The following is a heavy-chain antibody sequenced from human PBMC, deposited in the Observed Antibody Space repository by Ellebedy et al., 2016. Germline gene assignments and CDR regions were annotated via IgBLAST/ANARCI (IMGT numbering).Heavy chain of an antibody. Sequence: GGSLRLSXAASGFTFSSYSMNWVRQAPGKGLEWVSYISPTSGSTIYYADSVKGRFTISRDNAKNSVYLQMNSLRDEDTAVYYCTRGGLDNSFDVWGQGTMVTVSS. CDR1: GFTFSSYS. CDR3: TRGGLDNSFDV. J-gene: IGHJ3*01. CDR2: ISPTSGSTI. V-gene: IGHV3-48*02. D-gene: IGHD3-16*01.